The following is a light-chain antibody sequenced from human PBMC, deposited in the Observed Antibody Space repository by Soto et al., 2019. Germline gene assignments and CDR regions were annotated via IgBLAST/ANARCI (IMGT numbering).Light chain of an antibody. CDR3: SSYTIRNTWV. V-gene: IGLV2-14*01. CDR2: EVS. Sequence: QSALTQPASVSGSPGQSITISCTGTSSDVGGYKYVSWYQQYPGKAPKLMIYEVSNRPSGVSDRFSGYKSGNTASLTISGLQAEDEADYYCSSYTIRNTWVFGGGTKLTVL. J-gene: IGLJ3*02. CDR1: SSDVGGYKY.